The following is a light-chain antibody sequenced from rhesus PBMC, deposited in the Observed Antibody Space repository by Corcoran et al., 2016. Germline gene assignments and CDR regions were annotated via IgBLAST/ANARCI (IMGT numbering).Light chain of an antibody. CDR3: QHYYTAPWT. Sequence: DIQMTQSPSSLSASVGDRVTITCRASQGITNDLAWYQQRPGETPKLLIYEASILQSGIPSRFSGSISRTDFTLTISSLQSEDFATYYCQHYYTAPWTFGQGTKVEIK. V-gene: IGKV1-21*01. CDR1: QGITND. CDR2: EAS. J-gene: IGKJ1*01.